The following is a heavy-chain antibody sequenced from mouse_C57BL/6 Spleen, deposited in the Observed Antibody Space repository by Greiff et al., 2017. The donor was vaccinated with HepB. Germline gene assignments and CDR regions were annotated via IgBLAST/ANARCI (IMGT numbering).Heavy chain of an antibody. CDR1: GYTFTSYG. J-gene: IGHJ1*03. Sequence: QVQLQQSGAELARPGASVKLSCKASGYTFTSYGISWVKQRTGQGLEWIGEIYPRSGNTYYNEKFKGKATLTADKSSSTAYMELRSLTSEDSAVYFCARRGDYSNYEWYFDVWGTGTTVTVSS. CDR2: IYPRSGNT. V-gene: IGHV1-81*01. D-gene: IGHD2-5*01. CDR3: ARRGDYSNYEWYFDV.